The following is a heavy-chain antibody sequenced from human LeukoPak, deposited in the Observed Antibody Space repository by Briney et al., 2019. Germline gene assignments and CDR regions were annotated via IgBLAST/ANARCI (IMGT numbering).Heavy chain of an antibody. Sequence: GGSLRLSCAASGFTFSSYGMHWVRQAPGKGLDWVAGISYDGSNKYYADSVKGRFTISRDNSKNTLYVQMNSLRAEDTAVYYCAAWRGGLTMVRGVIGKRAFDIWGQGTMVTVSS. CDR3: AAWRGGLTMVRGVIGKRAFDI. V-gene: IGHV3-30*03. D-gene: IGHD3-10*01. J-gene: IGHJ3*02. CDR2: ISYDGSNK. CDR1: GFTFSSYG.